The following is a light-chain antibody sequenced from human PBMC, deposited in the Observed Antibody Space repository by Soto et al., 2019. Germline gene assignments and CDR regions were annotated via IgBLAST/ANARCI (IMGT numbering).Light chain of an antibody. CDR2: AAS. CDR3: QQYNTYSWT. J-gene: IGKJ1*01. CDR1: QVISTS. Sequence: DIQLTQSPSFLSPSLVESVTITCRASQVISTSLAWYQVKPGKAPKLLIYAASTLESGVPSRFSGSGSGTEFNLTISSLQPDDFATYYCQQYNTYSWTFGQGTKV. V-gene: IGKV1-9*01.